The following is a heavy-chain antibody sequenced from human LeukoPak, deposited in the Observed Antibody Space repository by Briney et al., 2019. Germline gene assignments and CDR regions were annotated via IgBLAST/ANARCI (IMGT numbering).Heavy chain of an antibody. Sequence: GGSLRLSCAASGFTFSRNGMHWVRQAPGKGLEWVAVIADDGRDKHHADSVKGRFTISRDNSKNTLHLQMNSLRAEDTAVYYCAKHSALSAASYYFDYWGQGTLVSVSS. CDR2: IADDGRDK. CDR1: GFTFSRNG. D-gene: IGHD6-13*01. J-gene: IGHJ4*02. CDR3: AKHSALSAASYYFDY. V-gene: IGHV3-30*18.